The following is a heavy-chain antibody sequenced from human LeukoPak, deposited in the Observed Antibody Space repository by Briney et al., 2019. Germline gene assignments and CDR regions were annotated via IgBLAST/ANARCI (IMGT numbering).Heavy chain of an antibody. CDR3: ARERIAAAGTGFDY. J-gene: IGHJ4*02. D-gene: IGHD6-13*01. Sequence: GGSLRLSCAASGFTFSNYWMHWVRHAPGKGLVWVSRINTDGSSTSYVDSVKGRFTISRDNAKNSLYLQMNSLRAEDTALYYCARERIAAAGTGFDYWGQGTLVTVSS. CDR2: INTDGSST. V-gene: IGHV3-74*01. CDR1: GFTFSNYW.